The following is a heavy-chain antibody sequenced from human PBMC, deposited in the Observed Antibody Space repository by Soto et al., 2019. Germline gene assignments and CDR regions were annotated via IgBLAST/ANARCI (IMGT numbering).Heavy chain of an antibody. CDR3: VKDRYVDY. V-gene: IGHV3-64D*06. CDR1: GFAFSNYA. CDR2: ISSNGGST. J-gene: IGHJ4*02. Sequence: GGSLRVSCSVFGFAFSNYAMHWVRQAPGKGLQYVSSISSNGGSTYYADSVQGRFTISRDNSRNTLYLQMSSLRLEDTAVYYCVKDRYVDYWGQGTLVTVSS.